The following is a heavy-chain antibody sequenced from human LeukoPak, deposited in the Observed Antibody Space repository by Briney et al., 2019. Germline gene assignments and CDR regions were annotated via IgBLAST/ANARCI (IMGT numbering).Heavy chain of an antibody. CDR1: GYTLTELS. V-gene: IGHV1-3*01. Sequence: ASVKVSCKVSGYTLTELSMHWVRQAPGQRLEWMGWINAGNGNTKYSQKFQGRVTITRDTSASTAYMELSSLRSEDTAVYYCARGLTERYWGQGTLVTVSS. CDR3: ARGLTERY. J-gene: IGHJ4*02. CDR2: INAGNGNT.